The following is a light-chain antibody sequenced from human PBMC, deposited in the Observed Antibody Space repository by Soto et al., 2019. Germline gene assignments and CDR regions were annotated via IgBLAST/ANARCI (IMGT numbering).Light chain of an antibody. CDR2: DVS. J-gene: IGLJ3*02. V-gene: IGLV2-14*01. Sequence: QSALTQPASVSGSPGQSIAISCTGTSSDVGGYNYVSWYQQHPGKAPKLMIYDVSNRPSGVSNRVSGSKSGNTASLTISGLQAEDEADYYCRSYTSSSPLVFGGGTKLAGL. CDR3: RSYTSSSPLV. CDR1: SSDVGGYNY.